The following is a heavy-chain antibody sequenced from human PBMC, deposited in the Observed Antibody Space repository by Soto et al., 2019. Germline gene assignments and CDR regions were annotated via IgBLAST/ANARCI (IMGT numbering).Heavy chain of an antibody. J-gene: IGHJ4*02. CDR3: ARRGSGSYYDY. CDR1: GFTFSSYA. CDR2: ISGSGDST. Sequence: EVQLLESGGGLVQPGGSLRLSCAASGFTFSSYAMRWVRQAPVKGLEWVSAISGSGDSTYYADSVKGRFTISRANSKNTLYLQMNSLRAEDTAVYYCARRGSGSYYDYWGQGTLVTVSS. V-gene: IGHV3-23*01. D-gene: IGHD1-26*01.